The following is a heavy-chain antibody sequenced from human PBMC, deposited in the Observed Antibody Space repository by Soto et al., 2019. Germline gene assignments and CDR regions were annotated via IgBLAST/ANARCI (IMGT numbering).Heavy chain of an antibody. D-gene: IGHD2-2*01. CDR1: AFTFRSYP. Sequence: EEQLLESGGGLVRPGGSLRLSFAASAFTFRSYPMSWVRQAPGKGREWVSAITASADTTYYADSVKGRFTISRDNSKNTLYLRMNSLRAEDTAVYYCAKVRPLRDCTSTSCLGAFDIWGQGTMVTVS. CDR3: AKVRPLRDCTSTSCLGAFDI. V-gene: IGHV3-23*01. CDR2: ITASADTT. J-gene: IGHJ3*02.